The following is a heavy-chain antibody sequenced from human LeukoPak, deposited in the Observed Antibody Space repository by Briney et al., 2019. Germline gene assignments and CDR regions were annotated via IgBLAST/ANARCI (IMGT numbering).Heavy chain of an antibody. V-gene: IGHV1-46*01. Sequence: GESLKISCKASGYTFTSYYMHWVRQAPGQGLEWMGIINPSGGSTSYAQKFQGRVTMTRDTSTSTVYMELSSLRSEDTAVYYCARDFGPAKTIMITFGGVIADWGQGTLVTVSS. D-gene: IGHD3-16*02. CDR3: ARDFGPAKTIMITFGGVIAD. J-gene: IGHJ4*02. CDR2: INPSGGST. CDR1: GYTFTSYY.